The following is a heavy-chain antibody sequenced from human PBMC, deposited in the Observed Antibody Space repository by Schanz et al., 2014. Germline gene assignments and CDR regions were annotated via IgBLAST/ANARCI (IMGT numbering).Heavy chain of an antibody. CDR1: GFTFSSYA. CDR2: VPFDGSQK. V-gene: IGHV3-30*04. J-gene: IGHJ4*02. Sequence: QVQLVESGGGVVQPGRSLRLSCAASGFTFSSYALHWVRQAPGKRLVWVAFVPFDGSQKFYADSVKGRFTISRDNSKNTVYLQMNSLRPGDAAVYYCARESSNDIVLVPGAVFDHWGQGILVTVSS. CDR3: ARESSNDIVLVPGAVFDH. D-gene: IGHD2-2*01.